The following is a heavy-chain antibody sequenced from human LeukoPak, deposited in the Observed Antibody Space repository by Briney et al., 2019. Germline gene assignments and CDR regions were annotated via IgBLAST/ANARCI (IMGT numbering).Heavy chain of an antibody. D-gene: IGHD3-16*01. CDR2: IYTSGST. CDR1: GGSISSYY. Sequence: PSETLSLTCTVSGGSISSYYWSWIRQPAGKGLEWIGRIYTSGSTNYNPSLKSRVTMSVDTSKNQFSLKLSSVTAADTAVYHCAREGGNYFNYQYMDVWGKGTTVTVSS. J-gene: IGHJ6*03. V-gene: IGHV4-4*07. CDR3: AREGGNYFNYQYMDV.